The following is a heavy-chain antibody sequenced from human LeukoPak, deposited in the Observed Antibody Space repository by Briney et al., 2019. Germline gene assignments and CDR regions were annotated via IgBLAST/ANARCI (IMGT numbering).Heavy chain of an antibody. CDR2: ISYDGSNK. J-gene: IGHJ5*02. Sequence: GGSLRLSCATSGFTFSSYGMHWVRQAPGKGLEWVAVISYDGSNKYYADSVKGRFTISRDKSKNTLYLQMNSLRAEDTAVYYCAKELAMVRGVTKFDPWGQGTRVTVSS. CDR1: GFTFSSYG. CDR3: AKELAMVRGVTKFDP. V-gene: IGHV3-30*18. D-gene: IGHD3-10*01.